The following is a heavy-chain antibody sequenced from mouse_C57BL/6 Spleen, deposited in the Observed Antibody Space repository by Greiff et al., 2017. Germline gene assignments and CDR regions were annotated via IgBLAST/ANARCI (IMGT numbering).Heavy chain of an antibody. Sequence: QVQLQQPGAELVMPGASVKLSCKASGYTFTSYWMPWVKQRPGQGLEWIGEIDPSDSYTNYNQKFKGKSTLTVDKSSSTAYMQLSSLTSEDSAVYYCARRDYGNDYWGQGTTLTVSS. CDR3: ARRDYGNDY. D-gene: IGHD2-1*01. V-gene: IGHV1-69*01. CDR1: GYTFTSYW. CDR2: IDPSDSYT. J-gene: IGHJ2*01.